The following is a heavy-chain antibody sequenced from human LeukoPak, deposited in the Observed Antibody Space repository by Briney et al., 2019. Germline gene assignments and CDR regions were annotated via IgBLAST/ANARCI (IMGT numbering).Heavy chain of an antibody. CDR1: GYTFTSYD. Sequence: GASVKVSCKASGYTFTSYDINWVRQATGQGLEWMGWMNPNSGNTGYAQKFQGRVTMTRNTSMSTAYMELSSLRSEDTAVYYCARGRAGGIAAAGRSLGYWGQGTLVTVSS. V-gene: IGHV1-8*01. D-gene: IGHD6-13*01. J-gene: IGHJ4*02. CDR3: ARGRAGGIAAAGRSLGY. CDR2: MNPNSGNT.